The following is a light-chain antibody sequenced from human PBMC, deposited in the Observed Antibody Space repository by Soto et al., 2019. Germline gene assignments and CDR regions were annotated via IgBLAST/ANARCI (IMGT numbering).Light chain of an antibody. Sequence: QSVLAQPASGSGFPGQAITISCTGTSRDVGAYKLVSWYQQHPGKAPKLIIYEVGERPSGASNRFSGSKSGNTASLTISGLQAEDEAYYYCGSYAGGSRVFGTGTKVTVL. CDR3: GSYAGGSRV. CDR2: EVG. V-gene: IGLV2-23*02. CDR1: SRDVGAYKL. J-gene: IGLJ1*01.